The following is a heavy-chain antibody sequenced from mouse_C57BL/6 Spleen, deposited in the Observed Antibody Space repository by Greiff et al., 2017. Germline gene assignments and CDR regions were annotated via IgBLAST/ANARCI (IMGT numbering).Heavy chain of an antibody. CDR2: INYDGSST. V-gene: IGHV5-16*02. CDR1: GFTFSDYY. CDR3: ARRRLYAMDY. J-gene: IGHJ4*01. Sequence: DVQLVESEGGLVQPGSSMKLSCTASGFTFSDYYMAWVRQVPEKGLEWVANINYDGSSTYYLDSLKSRFIISRDNAKNILYLQMSSLKSEDTATYYCARRRLYAMDYWGQGTSVTVSS.